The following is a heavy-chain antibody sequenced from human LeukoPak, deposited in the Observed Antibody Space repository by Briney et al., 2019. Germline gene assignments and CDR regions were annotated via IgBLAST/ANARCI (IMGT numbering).Heavy chain of an antibody. Sequence: ASVKVSCKASGYTFTSYYMHWVRQAPGQGLEWMGIINPSGGSTSYAQKFQGRVTITADKSTGTAYMELSSLRSEDTAVYYCARASGSFDYWGQGTLVTVSS. V-gene: IGHV1-46*01. CDR2: INPSGGST. J-gene: IGHJ4*02. CDR1: GYTFTSYY. D-gene: IGHD1-26*01. CDR3: ARASGSFDY.